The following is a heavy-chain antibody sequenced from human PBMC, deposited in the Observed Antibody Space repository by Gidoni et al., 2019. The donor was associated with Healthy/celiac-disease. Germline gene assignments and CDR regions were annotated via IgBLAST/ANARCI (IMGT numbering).Heavy chain of an antibody. V-gene: IGHV3-23*01. CDR1: GFTFSSYA. CDR3: AKDGYSSSSYILYYYYYGMDV. D-gene: IGHD6-13*01. Sequence: EVQLLESGGGLVQPGGSLRLSCAASGFTFSSYAMSWVRQAPGKGLEWVSAISGSGGSTYYADSVKGRFTISRDNSKNTLYLQMNSLRAEDTAVYYCAKDGYSSSSYILYYYYYGMDVWGQGTTVTVSS. J-gene: IGHJ6*02. CDR2: ISGSGGST.